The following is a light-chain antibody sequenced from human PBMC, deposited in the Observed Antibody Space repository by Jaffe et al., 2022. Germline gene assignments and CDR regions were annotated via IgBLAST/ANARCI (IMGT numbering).Light chain of an antibody. J-gene: IGKJ4*01. Sequence: EIVMTQSPATLSVSPGEGVTLSCRASQSISSNLAWYQQRPGQAPRLLIFGASTRAAVIPPRFRGRGSGTEFTLTISSLQSEDFAVYYCQQYGSWPLTFGGGTKVEI. CDR2: GAS. CDR3: QQYGSWPLT. CDR1: QSISSN. V-gene: IGKV3-15*01.